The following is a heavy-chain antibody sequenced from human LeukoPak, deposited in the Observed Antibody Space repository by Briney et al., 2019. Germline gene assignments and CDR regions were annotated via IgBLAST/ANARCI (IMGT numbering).Heavy chain of an antibody. D-gene: IGHD5-24*01. CDR3: ASRDGYNVPFDY. J-gene: IGHJ4*02. Sequence: ASVKVSCKASGYTFTDYYLHWVRQAPGQGLEWMGWINPKSGGTNFAQKLQGRVTMTRDTPINTAYMELDSLTSDDTAIYYCASRDGYNVPFDYWGQGTLVTVSS. V-gene: IGHV1-2*02. CDR2: INPKSGGT. CDR1: GYTFTDYY.